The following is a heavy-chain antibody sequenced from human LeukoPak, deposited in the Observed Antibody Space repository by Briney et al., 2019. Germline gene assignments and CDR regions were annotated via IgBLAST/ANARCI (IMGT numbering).Heavy chain of an antibody. J-gene: IGHJ4*02. CDR1: GFTFDDYA. CDR3: VKGAEWELQLHLDY. Sequence: GRSLRLSCAASGFTFDDYAMHWVRQAPGKGLEWVSGISWNSGSIGYADSVKGRFTISRDNAKNSLYLQMNSLRAEDTALYYCVKGAEWELQLHLDYWGQGTLVTVSS. D-gene: IGHD1-26*01. CDR2: ISWNSGSI. V-gene: IGHV3-9*01.